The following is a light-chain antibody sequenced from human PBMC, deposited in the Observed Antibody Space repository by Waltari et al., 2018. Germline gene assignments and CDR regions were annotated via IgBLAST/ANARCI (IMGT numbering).Light chain of an antibody. CDR1: QSISSY. V-gene: IGKV1-39*01. J-gene: IGKJ1*01. CDR3: QQGHSTPRT. CDR2: AAS. Sequence: DIQMTQSPSSLSASVGDRVTITCRASQSISSYLYWYQQKPEKAPQLLIYAASSLQSGVPSRFSGSGSGTDFTLTITSLQHEDFATYFCQQGHSTPRTFGQGTKVEIK.